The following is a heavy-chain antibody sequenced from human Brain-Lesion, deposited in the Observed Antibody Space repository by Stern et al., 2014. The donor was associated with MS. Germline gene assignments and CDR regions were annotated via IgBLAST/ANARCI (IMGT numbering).Heavy chain of an antibody. D-gene: IGHD4-17*01. V-gene: IGHV3-30*01. CDR2: ISYDGSDK. CDR1: GFTFSSHA. Sequence: VQLVESGGGVVQPGRSLRLSCAASGFTFSSHAMHWVRQAPGKGLEWVALISYDGSDKNDADSVKGRFTISRYNSRNTLYLQMNSLRVDDTAVYYCARGGAVTTSDYYLDYWGQGILVTVSS. J-gene: IGHJ4*02. CDR3: ARGGAVTTSDYYLDY.